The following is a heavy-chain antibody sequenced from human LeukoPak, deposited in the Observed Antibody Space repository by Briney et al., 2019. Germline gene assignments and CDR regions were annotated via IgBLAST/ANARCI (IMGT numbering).Heavy chain of an antibody. Sequence: GGSLRLSCAASGFTFSSYAMSWVRQAPGKGLEWVSAISGSGGSTYYADSVKGRFTIPRDNSKNTLYLQMNSLRAEDTAVYYCAKPYYDILTGYWPFDYWGQGTLVTVSS. CDR1: GFTFSSYA. J-gene: IGHJ4*02. D-gene: IGHD3-9*01. V-gene: IGHV3-23*01. CDR3: AKPYYDILTGYWPFDY. CDR2: ISGSGGST.